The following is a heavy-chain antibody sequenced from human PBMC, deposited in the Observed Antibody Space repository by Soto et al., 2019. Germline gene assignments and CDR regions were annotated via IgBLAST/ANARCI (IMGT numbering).Heavy chain of an antibody. Sequence: EVQLVESGGGSAQPGGSLRLSCAASGLTFSNYWIHWVRHAPGKGPMCVSRINGVGTYTNYADSVRGRFSISRDNSENTVYLQMNRLRAEDTAMYYGVRDFRSSDFWGQGPPVTVSS. CDR2: INGVGTYT. V-gene: IGHV3-74*01. CDR1: GLTFSNYW. CDR3: VRDFRSSDF. J-gene: IGHJ4*02. D-gene: IGHD3-3*01.